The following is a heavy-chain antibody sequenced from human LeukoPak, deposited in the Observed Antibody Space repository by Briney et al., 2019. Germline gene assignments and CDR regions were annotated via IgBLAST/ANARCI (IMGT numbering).Heavy chain of an antibody. V-gene: IGHV1-2*02. Sequence: ASVRVSCKASGYTITGYYIHWVRQAPGQGLEWMGWITPNSGGTNYAQKFQGRVTMTRDTSITTAYMELTSLRSDDTAVYYCALYDFWSGYPDYWGQGTLVTVSS. CDR3: ALYDFWSGYPDY. CDR2: ITPNSGGT. CDR1: GYTITGYY. J-gene: IGHJ4*02. D-gene: IGHD3-3*01.